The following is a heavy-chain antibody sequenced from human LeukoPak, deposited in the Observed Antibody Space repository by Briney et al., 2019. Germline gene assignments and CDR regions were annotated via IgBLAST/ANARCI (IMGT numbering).Heavy chain of an antibody. J-gene: IGHJ5*02. CDR3: ARDYRSYCSGGSCYQGYWFDP. V-gene: IGHV1-2*02. Sequence: ASVKVSCKASGYTFTGYYMHWVRQAPGQGLEWMGWINPNSGGTNYAQKFQGRVTMTRDTSISTAYMELSRLRSDDTAVYYCARDYRSYCSGGSCYQGYWFDPWGQGTLVTVSS. D-gene: IGHD2-15*01. CDR1: GYTFTGYY. CDR2: INPNSGGT.